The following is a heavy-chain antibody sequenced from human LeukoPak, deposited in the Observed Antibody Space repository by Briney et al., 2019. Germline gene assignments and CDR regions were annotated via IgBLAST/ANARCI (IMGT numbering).Heavy chain of an antibody. Sequence: ASVKVSCKASGGTFTSYDINWVRQATGQGLEWMGWMNPNNGNTHYAQKFQGRVTLTRNTSISTANMELSSLRSEDTAVYYCTRGGPVAGTHKYFQHWGQGTLVTVSS. J-gene: IGHJ1*01. CDR1: GGTFTSYD. CDR3: TRGGPVAGTHKYFQH. V-gene: IGHV1-8*01. D-gene: IGHD6-19*01. CDR2: MNPNNGNT.